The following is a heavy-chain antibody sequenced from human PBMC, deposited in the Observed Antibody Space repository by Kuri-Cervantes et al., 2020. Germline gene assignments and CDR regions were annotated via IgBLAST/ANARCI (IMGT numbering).Heavy chain of an antibody. J-gene: IGHJ6*03. Sequence: ESLKISCAAPGFTFSSYAMSWIRQPPGKGLEWIGEINDSGHTNYNPSLKSRVTISIDASKNQFSLKLTSVTAADTAVYYCARDIPWFGESHYYMDVWGKGATVTVSS. D-gene: IGHD3-10*01. CDR3: ARDIPWFGESHYYMDV. CDR1: GFTFSSYA. CDR2: INDSGHT. V-gene: IGHV4-34*01.